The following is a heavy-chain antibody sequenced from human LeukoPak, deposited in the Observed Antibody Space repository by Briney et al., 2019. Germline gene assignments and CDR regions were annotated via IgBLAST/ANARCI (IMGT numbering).Heavy chain of an antibody. CDR2: ISWNSGSI. CDR3: AKDLRYSSGYDY. J-gene: IGHJ4*02. Sequence: PGGSLRLSCAASGFTFDDYAMHWVRQAPGKGLEWVSGISWNSGSIGYADSVKGRFTISRDNAKNSLYLQMNSLRAEDTALYYCAKDLRYSSGYDYWGQGTLVTVSS. D-gene: IGHD6-19*01. CDR1: GFTFDDYA. V-gene: IGHV3-9*01.